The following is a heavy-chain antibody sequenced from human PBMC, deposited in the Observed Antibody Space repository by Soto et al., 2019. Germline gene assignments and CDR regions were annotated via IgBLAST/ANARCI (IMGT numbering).Heavy chain of an antibody. D-gene: IGHD6-13*01. CDR1: GYTFTSYD. CDR3: ARGVIAAAGIGWFDP. J-gene: IGHJ5*02. V-gene: IGHV1-8*01. CDR2: MNPNSGNT. Sequence: ASVKVSCKASGYTFTSYDSNWVRQATGQGLEWMGWMNPNSGNTGYAQKFQGRVTMTRNTSISTAYMELSSLRSEDTAVYYCARGVIAAAGIGWFDPWGQGTLVTVSS.